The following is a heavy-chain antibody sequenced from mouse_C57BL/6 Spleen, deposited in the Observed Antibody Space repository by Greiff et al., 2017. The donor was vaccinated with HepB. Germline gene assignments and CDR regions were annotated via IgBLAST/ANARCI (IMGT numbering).Heavy chain of an antibody. CDR1: GYTFTDYY. D-gene: IGHD2-1*01. CDR2: IYPGSGNT. Sequence: QVQLQQSGAELVRPGASVKLSCKASGYTFTDYYINWVKQRPGQGLEWIARIYPGSGNTYYNEKFKGKATLTAEKSSSTAYMQLSSLTSEDSAVYFCAREIYYGNYDAMDYWGQGTSVTVSS. CDR3: AREIYYGNYDAMDY. J-gene: IGHJ4*01. V-gene: IGHV1-76*01.